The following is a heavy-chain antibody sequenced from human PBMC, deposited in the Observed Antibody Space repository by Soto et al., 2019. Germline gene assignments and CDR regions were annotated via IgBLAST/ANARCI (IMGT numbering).Heavy chain of an antibody. V-gene: IGHV3-33*01. D-gene: IGHD2-2*03. Sequence: QVQLVESGGGVVRPGRSLRLSCAASGFTFSRYGMHWVRQAPGKGLEWVAVIWYDGSNKYYADSVKGRFTISRDNSKNTLYLQMNSLRAEDTAVYYCARDGYCSSTSCYSEYGMDVWGQGTTVTVSS. CDR1: GFTFSRYG. CDR3: ARDGYCSSTSCYSEYGMDV. CDR2: IWYDGSNK. J-gene: IGHJ6*02.